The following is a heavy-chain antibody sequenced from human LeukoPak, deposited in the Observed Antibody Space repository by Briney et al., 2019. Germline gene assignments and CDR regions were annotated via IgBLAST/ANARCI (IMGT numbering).Heavy chain of an antibody. J-gene: IGHJ4*02. CDR3: ATGGLLAVAPHQYYFDY. CDR1: GYTFTSYF. Sequence: ASVTVSFTASGYTFTSYFIHWVRQAPGQGLEWMGIINPSGGSRTYAQKFQGRVTMTRDTSTSTVYMELSSLRSDDTAVFYCATGGLLAVAPHQYYFDYWGQGTLVTVSS. D-gene: IGHD2-8*02. CDR2: INPSGGSR. V-gene: IGHV1-46*01.